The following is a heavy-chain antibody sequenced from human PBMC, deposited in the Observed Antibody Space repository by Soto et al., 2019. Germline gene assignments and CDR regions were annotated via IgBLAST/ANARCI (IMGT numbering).Heavy chain of an antibody. CDR2: INHSGST. V-gene: IGHV4-34*01. J-gene: IGHJ6*02. Sequence: PSETLSLTCAVYGGSFSGYYWSWIRQPPGKGLEWIGEINHSGSTNYNPSLKSRVTISVDTSKNQFSLKLSSVTAADTAVYYCARGRRATIKLYYYYGMDVWGQGTTVTVSS. D-gene: IGHD5-12*01. CDR3: ARGRRATIKLYYYYGMDV. CDR1: GGSFSGYY.